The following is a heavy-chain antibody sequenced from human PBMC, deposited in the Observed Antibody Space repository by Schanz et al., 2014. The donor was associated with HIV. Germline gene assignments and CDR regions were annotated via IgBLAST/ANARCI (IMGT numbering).Heavy chain of an antibody. CDR3: VRGDTVFEY. Sequence: QVQLVESGGGVVQPGRSLRLSCAASGFTFSNYGMHWIRQAPGKGLEWVAVISHDERNIYYADSVKGRFTISRDNSKNTLYVQMNSLRFADTAVYYCVRGDTVFEYWGQGTLVTVS. V-gene: IGHV3-30*03. D-gene: IGHD5-18*01. CDR2: ISHDERNI. J-gene: IGHJ4*02. CDR1: GFTFSNYG.